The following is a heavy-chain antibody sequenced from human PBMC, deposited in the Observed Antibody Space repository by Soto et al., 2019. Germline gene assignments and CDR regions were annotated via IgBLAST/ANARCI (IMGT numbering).Heavy chain of an antibody. Sequence: PGGSLRHSCASSGFPFSSYWMHWVRQAPGKGLVWVSRINSDGSSTSYADSVKGRFTISRDNAKNTLYLQMNSLRAEDTAVYYCARASWGMVAPGYFDYWGQGTLVTVSS. D-gene: IGHD1-26*01. CDR2: INSDGSST. V-gene: IGHV3-74*01. CDR3: ARASWGMVAPGYFDY. J-gene: IGHJ4*02. CDR1: GFPFSSYW.